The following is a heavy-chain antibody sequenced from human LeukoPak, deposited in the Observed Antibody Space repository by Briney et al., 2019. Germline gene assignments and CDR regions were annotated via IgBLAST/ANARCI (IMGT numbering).Heavy chain of an antibody. CDR3: ASLWFGELSHGMDV. Sequence: SETLSLTCTVSGGSISSSSYYWGWIRQPPGKGLEWIGSIYYSGSTYYNPSLKSRVTISVDTSKNQFSLKLSSVTAADTAVYYCASLWFGELSHGMDVWDQGTTVTVSS. D-gene: IGHD3-10*01. V-gene: IGHV4-39*01. CDR1: GGSISSSSYY. J-gene: IGHJ6*02. CDR2: IYYSGST.